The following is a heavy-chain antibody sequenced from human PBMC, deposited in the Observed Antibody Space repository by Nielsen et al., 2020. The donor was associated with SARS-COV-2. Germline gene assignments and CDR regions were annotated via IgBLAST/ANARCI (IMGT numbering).Heavy chain of an antibody. J-gene: IGHJ5*02. D-gene: IGHD6-19*01. V-gene: IGHV3-21*01. CDR3: ARAQAPQYSSGWYWRDWFDP. CDR1: GFTFSSYS. Sequence: GGSLRLSCAASGFTFSSYSMNWVRQAPGKGLEWVLSISSSSSYIYYADSVKGRFTISRDNAKNSLYLQMNSLRAEDTAVYYCARAQAPQYSSGWYWRDWFDPWGQGTLVTVSS. CDR2: ISSSSSYI.